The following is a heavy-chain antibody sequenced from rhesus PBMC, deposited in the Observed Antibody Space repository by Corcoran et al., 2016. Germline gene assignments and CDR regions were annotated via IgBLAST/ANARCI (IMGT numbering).Heavy chain of an antibody. CDR3: ARENSSGWLYYFDY. D-gene: IGHD6-31*01. CDR2: TYGRSGTP. Sequence: QVQLQESGPGLVKPSETLSLTCAVSGYSISSNYWSWIRQPTGKGLEWIGYTYGRSGTPYDNPSRKSRVTISTGTSKTQFSLKLSSVTAADTAVYYCARENSSGWLYYFDYWGQGVLVTVSS. J-gene: IGHJ4*01. V-gene: IGHV4-147*01. CDR1: GYSISSNY.